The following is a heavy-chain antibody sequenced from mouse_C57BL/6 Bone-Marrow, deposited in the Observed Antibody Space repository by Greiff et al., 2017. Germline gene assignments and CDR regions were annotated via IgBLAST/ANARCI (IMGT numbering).Heavy chain of an antibody. J-gene: IGHJ4*01. CDR2: INRDGGCT. CDR1: EYEFPSHY. D-gene: IGHD2-14*01. Sequence: EVNVVQSGAGLVQPGDSLKLSCESTEYEFPSHYMSWVRKTPGQRLELVAAINRDGGCTYYPDNMERRFIISRDNTYKTLYLQLSSLRSDDTAVDYCAARGVQVSIDYWGQGTSVTVS. V-gene: IGHV5-2*03. CDR3: AARGVQVSIDY.